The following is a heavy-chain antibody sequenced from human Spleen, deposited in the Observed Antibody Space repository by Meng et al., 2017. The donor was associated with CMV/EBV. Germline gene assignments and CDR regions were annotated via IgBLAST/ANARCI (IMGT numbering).Heavy chain of an antibody. CDR2: ISSSSSYI. Sequence: LSLTCAASGFTFSSYSMNWVRQAPGKGLEWVSSISSSSSYIYYADSVKGRFTISRDNAKNSLYLQMNSLRAEDTAVYYCARTIVVVPADAPAMDVWGQGTTVTVSS. V-gene: IGHV3-21*01. CDR1: GFTFSSYS. CDR3: ARTIVVVPADAPAMDV. J-gene: IGHJ6*02. D-gene: IGHD2-2*01.